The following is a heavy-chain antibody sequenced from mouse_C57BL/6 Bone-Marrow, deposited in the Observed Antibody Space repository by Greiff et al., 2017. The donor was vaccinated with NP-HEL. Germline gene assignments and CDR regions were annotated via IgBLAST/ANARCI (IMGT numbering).Heavy chain of an antibody. Sequence: EVQLQQSGPVLVKPGASVKMSCKASGYTFTDYYMNWVKQSHGKSLEWIGVINPYNGGTSYNQKFKGKATLTVDKSSSTAYMVLNSLTSEDSAVYYCARSTTVVATNAMDYWGQGTSVTVSS. J-gene: IGHJ4*01. CDR3: ARSTTVVATNAMDY. V-gene: IGHV1-19*01. D-gene: IGHD1-1*01. CDR1: GYTFTDYY. CDR2: INPYNGGT.